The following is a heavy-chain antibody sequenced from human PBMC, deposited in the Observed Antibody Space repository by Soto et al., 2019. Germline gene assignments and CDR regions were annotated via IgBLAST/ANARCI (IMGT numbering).Heavy chain of an antibody. J-gene: IGHJ4*02. CDR2: IYYSGIT. CDR1: GGSISSYY. CDR3: ARAMIVVTSGASDY. Sequence: PSETLSLTCTVSGGSISSYYWSWIRQPPGKGLEWIGYIYYSGITDYNPSLKSRVTISVDTSKSQFSLKLSSVTAADTAVYYCARAMIVVTSGASDYWGQGTLVTVSS. D-gene: IGHD3-22*01. V-gene: IGHV4-59*01.